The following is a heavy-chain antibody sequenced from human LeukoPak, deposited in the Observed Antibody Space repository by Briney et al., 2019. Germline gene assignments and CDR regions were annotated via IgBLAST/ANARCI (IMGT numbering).Heavy chain of an antibody. CDR3: ARGVARTYYSDTSGYAAADY. CDR2: INHSGST. V-gene: IGHV4-34*01. Sequence: SETLSLTCAVYGESFSGYYWSWIRQPPRKGLEWIGEINHSGSTNYNPSLKSRVTISVDTSKNQFSLKLISVTAADTAVYYCARGVARTYYSDTSGYAAADYWGQGTLVTVSS. D-gene: IGHD3-22*01. J-gene: IGHJ4*02. CDR1: GESFSGYY.